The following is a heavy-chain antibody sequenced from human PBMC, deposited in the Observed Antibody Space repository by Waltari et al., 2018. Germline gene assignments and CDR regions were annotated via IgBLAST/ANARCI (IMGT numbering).Heavy chain of an antibody. CDR1: GGTFSSYA. J-gene: IGHJ4*02. Sequence: QVQLVQSGAEVTKPGSSVKVSCKASGGTFSSYAISWVRQAPGHGLEWMGGIIPIFGTANYAQKFQGRVTITADESTSTAYMELSSLRSEDTAVYYCARGGEGRMVVSNSHYYFDYWGQGTLVTVSS. D-gene: IGHD2-15*01. CDR2: IIPIFGTA. CDR3: ARGGEGRMVVSNSHYYFDY. V-gene: IGHV1-69*13.